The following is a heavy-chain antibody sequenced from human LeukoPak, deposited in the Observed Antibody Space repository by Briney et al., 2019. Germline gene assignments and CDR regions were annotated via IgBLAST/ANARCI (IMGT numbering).Heavy chain of an antibody. J-gene: IGHJ5*02. CDR3: ARLGYCTNGVCYRKHNRLDP. V-gene: IGHV1-18*01. CDR1: GYTFISYG. D-gene: IGHD2-8*01. Sequence: ASVKVSCKAFGYTFISYGVTWVRQAPGQGLEWMGWISGYNGYTNYAQNFQDRVTMTTDTSTNTAYMELRSLRSDDTAVYYCARLGYCTNGVCYRKHNRLDPWGQGTLVTVSP. CDR2: ISGYNGYT.